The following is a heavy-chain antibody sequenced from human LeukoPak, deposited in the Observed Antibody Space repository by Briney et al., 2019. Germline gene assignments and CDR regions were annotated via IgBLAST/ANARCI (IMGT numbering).Heavy chain of an antibody. CDR3: AAPDYYRSGSYDY. D-gene: IGHD3-10*01. V-gene: IGHV4-39*01. CDR2: IYYSGST. J-gene: IGHJ4*02. Sequence: SETLSLTCTVSGGSISSSSYYWGWIRQPPGKGLEWIGSIYYSGSTYYNPSLKSRVTISVDTSKNQFSLKLSSVTAADTAVYYCAAPDYYRSGSYDYWGQGTLVTVSS. CDR1: GGSISSSSYY.